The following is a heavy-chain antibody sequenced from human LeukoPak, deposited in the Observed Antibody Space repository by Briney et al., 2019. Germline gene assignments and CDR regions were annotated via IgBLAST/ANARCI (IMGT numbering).Heavy chain of an antibody. J-gene: IGHJ4*02. Sequence: NPSETLSLTCAVSGGSMSSVSNFWSRIRQPAGKGLEWIGRIHTSGNPNYNPSLKSRVTISVDTSKNQFSLQLNSVTAADTAVYYCARDVVTKIQYWGQGILVSVSS. D-gene: IGHD3-22*01. CDR3: ARDVVTKIQY. CDR2: IHTSGNP. CDR1: GGSMSSVSNF. V-gene: IGHV4-61*02.